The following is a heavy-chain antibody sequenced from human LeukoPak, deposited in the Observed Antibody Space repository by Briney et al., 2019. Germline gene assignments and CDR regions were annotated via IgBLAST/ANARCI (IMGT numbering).Heavy chain of an antibody. CDR3: ARVWGAVAGTSYFDY. CDR1: GDSISSYY. J-gene: IGHJ4*02. V-gene: IGHV4-59*01. D-gene: IGHD6-19*01. Sequence: SETLSLTCTVSGDSISSYYWRWIRQPPGKGLEWIGYIYYSGSTNYNPSLKSRVTISVDTSKNQFSLKLSSVTAADTAVYYCARVWGAVAGTSYFDYWGQGTLVTVSS. CDR2: IYYSGST.